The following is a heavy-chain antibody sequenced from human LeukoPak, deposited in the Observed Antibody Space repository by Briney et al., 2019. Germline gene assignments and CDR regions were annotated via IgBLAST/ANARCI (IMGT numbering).Heavy chain of an antibody. CDR1: GGSVSSGTYY. J-gene: IGHJ3*02. D-gene: IGHD2-2*01. Sequence: PSETLSLTCTVSGGSVSSGTYYWSWIRQPPGKGLEWIAYIYYSGSTNYNPSLKSRVTISVDTSKNQFSLKLSSVTAADTAVYYCASPSADTPGDAFDIWGQGTMVTVYS. V-gene: IGHV4-61*01. CDR3: ASPSADTPGDAFDI. CDR2: IYYSGST.